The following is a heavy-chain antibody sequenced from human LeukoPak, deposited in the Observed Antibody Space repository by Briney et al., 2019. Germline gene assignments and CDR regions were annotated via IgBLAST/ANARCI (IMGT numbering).Heavy chain of an antibody. CDR1: GFTFSSYW. Sequence: GGSLRLSCAASGFTFSSYWMSWVRQAPGKGLEWVANIKQDGSEKYYVDSVKGRFTISRDNAKSSLYLQMNSLRAEDTAVYYCARDGIVVAQADAFDIWGQGTMVTVSS. V-gene: IGHV3-7*01. CDR3: ARDGIVVAQADAFDI. J-gene: IGHJ3*02. CDR2: IKQDGSEK. D-gene: IGHD3-22*01.